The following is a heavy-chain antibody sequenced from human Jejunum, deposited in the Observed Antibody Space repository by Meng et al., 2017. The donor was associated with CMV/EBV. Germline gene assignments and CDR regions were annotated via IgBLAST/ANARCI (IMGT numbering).Heavy chain of an antibody. D-gene: IGHD2/OR15-2a*01. CDR1: GFTFSSYG. CDR3: AKGCNADCFYLEY. CDR2: IRDDGTKR. V-gene: IGHV3-30*02. J-gene: IGHJ4*02. Sequence: SGFTFSSYGMHWVRQAPGKGLEWVALIRDDGTKRYYGDSAKGRFTISRDNSKKTVYLEMSSLRPEDTAIYYCAKGCNADCFYLEYWGQGTPVTVSS.